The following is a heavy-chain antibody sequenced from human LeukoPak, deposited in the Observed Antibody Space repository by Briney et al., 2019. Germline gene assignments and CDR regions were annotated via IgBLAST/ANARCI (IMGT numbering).Heavy chain of an antibody. D-gene: IGHD3-9*01. V-gene: IGHV3-23*01. J-gene: IGHJ4*02. CDR2: ISGSGGST. CDR3: SKDSVRAYDILTGYYSY. Sequence: GGSLRLSWAASGFTFSSYAMSWVRQAPGKGLEWVSAISGSGGSTYYADSVKGRFTISRDNSKNTLYLQMNSLRAEDTAVYYCSKDSVRAYDILTGYYSYWGQGTLVTVPS. CDR1: GFTFSSYA.